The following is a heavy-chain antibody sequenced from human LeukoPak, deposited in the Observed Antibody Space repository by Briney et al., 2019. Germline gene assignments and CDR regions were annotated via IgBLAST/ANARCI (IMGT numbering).Heavy chain of an antibody. CDR2: IYYSGST. V-gene: IGHV4-59*12. CDR3: ARAVIVVAAATQRNWFDP. CDR1: GGSISPYY. Sequence: SETLSLTCTVSGGSISPYYWSWIRQPPGKGLEWIGYIYYSGSTNYNPSLRSRVTISVDTSKNQFSLKLSSVTAADTAIYYCARAVIVVAAATQRNWFDPWGQGTLVTVSS. J-gene: IGHJ5*02. D-gene: IGHD2-15*01.